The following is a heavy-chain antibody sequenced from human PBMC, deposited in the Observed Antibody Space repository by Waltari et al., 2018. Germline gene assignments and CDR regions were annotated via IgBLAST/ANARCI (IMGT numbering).Heavy chain of an antibody. CDR1: GYTFTSYA. CDR3: ARVEGAAGLDI. D-gene: IGHD3-16*01. CDR2: INAGNGNT. Sequence: QVQLVQSGAEVKKPGASVKVSCKASGYTFTSYAMHWVRQAPGQRLEWMGWINAGNGNTKDSQRFQGRVTITRDTSASTAYMELSSVRSEDTAVYYCARVEGAAGLDIWGQGTMVTVSS. J-gene: IGHJ3*02. V-gene: IGHV1-3*01.